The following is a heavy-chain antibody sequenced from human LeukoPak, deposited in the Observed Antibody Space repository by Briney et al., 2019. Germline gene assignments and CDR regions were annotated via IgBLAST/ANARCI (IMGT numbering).Heavy chain of an antibody. CDR3: ARDLRYCSSTSCPRGFDY. J-gene: IGHJ4*02. V-gene: IGHV3-30*04. D-gene: IGHD2-2*01. CDR2: ISYDGSNK. Sequence: GGPLRLSCAASGFTFSSYAMLGAGRAPGKGLEGVAVISYDGSNKYYADSVKGRFTISRDDSKNTLYLQMNSLRAEDTAVYYCARDLRYCSSTSCPRGFDYWGQGTLVTVSS. CDR1: GFTFSSYA.